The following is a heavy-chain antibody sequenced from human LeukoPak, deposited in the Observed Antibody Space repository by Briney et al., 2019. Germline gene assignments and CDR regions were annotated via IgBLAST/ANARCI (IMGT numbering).Heavy chain of an antibody. D-gene: IGHD2-2*01. CDR2: INWNGGST. V-gene: IGHV3-20*04. Sequence: GGSLRLSCAASGFTFDDYGMSWVRQAPGKGLEWVSGINWNGGSTGYADSVKGRFTISRDNAKNSLYLQMNSLRAEDTAVYYCARTKWDIVVVPAAVFDYWGQGTLVTVSS. CDR3: ARTKWDIVVVPAAVFDY. J-gene: IGHJ4*02. CDR1: GFTFDDYG.